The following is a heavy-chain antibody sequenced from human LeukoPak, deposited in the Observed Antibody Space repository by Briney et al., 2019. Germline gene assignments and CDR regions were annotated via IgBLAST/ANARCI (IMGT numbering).Heavy chain of an antibody. J-gene: IGHJ6*03. V-gene: IGHV4-39*07. D-gene: IGHD6-6*01. Sequence: SETLSLTCTVSGGSISSSSYNWGWIRQPPGKGLEWIGGIDNSGSTYYNPSLKSRVTISVDTSKNQFSLKLSSVTAADTAVYYCARGKAARGDYYYYYMDVWGKGTTVTVSS. CDR3: ARGKAARGDYYYYYMDV. CDR2: IDNSGST. CDR1: GGSISSSSYN.